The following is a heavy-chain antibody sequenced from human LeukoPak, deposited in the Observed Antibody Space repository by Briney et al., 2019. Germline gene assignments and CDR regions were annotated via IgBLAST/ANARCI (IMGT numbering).Heavy chain of an antibody. CDR2: INTNTGNP. V-gene: IGHV7-4-1*02. Sequence: ASVKVSCKASGYTFTTYAMNWVRQAPGQGLEWMGWINTNTGNPTYAQGFTGRFVFSLDTSVSTAYLQVSSLKAEDTAVYYCVRDETDLRVGYWGQGTLVTVSS. CDR1: GYTFTTYA. J-gene: IGHJ4*02. D-gene: IGHD3-3*01. CDR3: VRDETDLRVGY.